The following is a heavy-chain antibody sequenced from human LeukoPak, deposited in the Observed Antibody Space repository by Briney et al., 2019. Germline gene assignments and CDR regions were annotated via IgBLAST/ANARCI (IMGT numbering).Heavy chain of an antibody. CDR1: GYTFTSYD. Sequence: ASVKVSCKASGYTFTSYDINWVRQAAGQGLEWMGWMNPNSGDTGYAQKFQGRVTMTRSSSISTAYMELSSLRSEDTAVYYCARAPNYYDSSGYTTLFDYWGQGTLVTVSS. CDR2: MNPNSGDT. CDR3: ARAPNYYDSSGYTTLFDY. V-gene: IGHV1-8*01. D-gene: IGHD3-22*01. J-gene: IGHJ4*02.